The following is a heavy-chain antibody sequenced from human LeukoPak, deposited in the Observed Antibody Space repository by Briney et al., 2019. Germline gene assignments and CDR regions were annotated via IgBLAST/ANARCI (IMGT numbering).Heavy chain of an antibody. CDR3: ARPHYYDSVYYYMDV. Sequence: GGSLRLSCAASGFTFSSYWMSWVRQAPGKGLERVANIKQDGSEKYYVDSVKGRFTISRDNAKNSLYLQMNSLRAEDTAVYYCARPHYYDSVYYYMDVWGKGTTVTVSS. CDR2: IKQDGSEK. CDR1: GFTFSSYW. J-gene: IGHJ6*03. D-gene: IGHD3-22*01. V-gene: IGHV3-7*01.